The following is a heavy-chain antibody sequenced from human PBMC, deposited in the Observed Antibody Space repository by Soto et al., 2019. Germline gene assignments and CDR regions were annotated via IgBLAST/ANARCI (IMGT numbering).Heavy chain of an antibody. D-gene: IGHD5-18*01. CDR1: GGSIIRYY. V-gene: IGHV4-59*01. CDR3: ARSSGYSYGRFDY. CDR2: IYYSGST. Sequence: PSETLSLTCTVSGGSIIRYYWSWIRQPPGKGLEWIGYIYYSGSTNYNPSLKSRVTISVDTSKNQFSLKLSSVTAADTAVYYCARSSGYSYGRFDYWGQGTLVTVSS. J-gene: IGHJ4*02.